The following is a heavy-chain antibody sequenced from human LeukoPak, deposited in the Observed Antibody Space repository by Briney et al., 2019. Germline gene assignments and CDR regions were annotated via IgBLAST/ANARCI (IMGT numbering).Heavy chain of an antibody. Sequence: GGSLRLTCAASGFALSSHWMTWVRQVPGRGPEWVANVNRDGSETYYLDSVKGRFTISKDNAKNSLYLQMNSLRAEDTALYHCARNNGMDVWGQGTTVIVSS. CDR3: ARNNGMDV. V-gene: IGHV3-7*03. J-gene: IGHJ6*02. CDR1: GFALSSHW. CDR2: VNRDGSET.